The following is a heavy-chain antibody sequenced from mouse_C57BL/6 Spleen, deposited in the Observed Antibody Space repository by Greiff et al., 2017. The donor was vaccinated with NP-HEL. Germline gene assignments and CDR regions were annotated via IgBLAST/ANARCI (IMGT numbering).Heavy chain of an antibody. CDR1: GFTFSDYG. V-gene: IGHV5-17*01. CDR3: ARRVANYYAMDD. Sequence: EVMLVESGGGLVKPGGSLKLSCAASGFTFSDYGMHWVRQAPEKGLEWVAYISRGSSTIYYADTVKGRFTISRDNAKNTLFLQMTSLRSEDTAMYYCARRVANYYAMDDWGQGTSVTVSS. CDR2: ISRGSSTI. D-gene: IGHD1-1*01. J-gene: IGHJ4*01.